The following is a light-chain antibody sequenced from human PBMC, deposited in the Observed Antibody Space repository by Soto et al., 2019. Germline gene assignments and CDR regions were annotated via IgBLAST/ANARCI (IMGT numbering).Light chain of an antibody. Sequence: QLVLTQSPSASASLGASVKLTCTLSRWHSSYAIAWHQQQPEKGPRYLMKVNSDGSHSKGDGIPDRFSGSSSGAERYLTISSLQSEDEADYYCQTWGTGIPWVFGGGTKLTVL. CDR2: VNSDGSH. CDR3: QTWGTGIPWV. CDR1: RWHSSYA. V-gene: IGLV4-69*01. J-gene: IGLJ3*02.